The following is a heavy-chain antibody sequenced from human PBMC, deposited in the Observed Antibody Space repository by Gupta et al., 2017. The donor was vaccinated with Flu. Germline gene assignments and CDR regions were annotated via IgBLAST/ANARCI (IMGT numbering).Heavy chain of an antibody. J-gene: IGHJ5*02. CDR2: ISRRGTTV. V-gene: IGHV3-11*01. D-gene: IGHD1-1*01. CDR1: DSY. Sequence: DSYMNWIRQAPGKGLEWVSYISRRGTTVYYADAVRGRFTISRDNAKNALYLQMDRLRVDDTAVYYCARDLSGTMAAGDLDPWGQGTLVTV. CDR3: ARDLSGTMAAGDLDP.